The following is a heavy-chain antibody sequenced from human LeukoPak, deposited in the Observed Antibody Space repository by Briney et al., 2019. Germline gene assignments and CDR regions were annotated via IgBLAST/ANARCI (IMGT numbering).Heavy chain of an antibody. CDR1: GGSISSSSYY. D-gene: IGHD5-18*01. J-gene: IGHJ4*02. Sequence: SETLSLTCTVSGGSISSSSYYWGWLRQPPGKGLEWIGSIYYSGSTYYNPSLKSRVTISVDTSKNQFSLKLSSVTAADTAVYYCARERGMIQTVLGFDYWGQGTLVTVSS. CDR3: ARERGMIQTVLGFDY. CDR2: IYYSGST. V-gene: IGHV4-39*07.